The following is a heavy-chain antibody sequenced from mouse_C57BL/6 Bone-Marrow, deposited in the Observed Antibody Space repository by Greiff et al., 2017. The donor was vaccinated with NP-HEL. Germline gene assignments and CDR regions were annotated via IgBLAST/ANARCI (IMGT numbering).Heavy chain of an antibody. CDR1: GFTLTDYY. J-gene: IGHJ2*01. V-gene: IGHV7-3*01. CDR3: ARFWDDYFDY. CDR2: FRNKANGYTT. Sequence: EVMLVESGGGLVQPGGSLSLSCAASGFTLTDYYMSWVRQPPGKALEWLGFFRNKANGYTTEYSASVKGRFTISRDNSQSILYLQMNALRAEDSATYYCARFWDDYFDYWGQGTTLTVSS. D-gene: IGHD4-1*01.